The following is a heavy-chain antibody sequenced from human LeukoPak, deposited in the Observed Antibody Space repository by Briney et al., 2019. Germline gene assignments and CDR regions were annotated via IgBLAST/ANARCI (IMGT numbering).Heavy chain of an antibody. CDR2: ISYDGSNK. J-gene: IGHJ4*02. V-gene: IGHV3-30-3*01. CDR3: ASGVYGYFDY. Sequence: PGGSLRLSCAASGFTFSSYAMHWVRQAPGKGLEWVAVISYDGSNKYYADSVKGRFTISRDNSKNTLYLQMNSLRAEDTAVYYCASGVYGYFDYWGQGTLVTVSS. D-gene: IGHD5/OR15-5a*01. CDR1: GFTFSSYA.